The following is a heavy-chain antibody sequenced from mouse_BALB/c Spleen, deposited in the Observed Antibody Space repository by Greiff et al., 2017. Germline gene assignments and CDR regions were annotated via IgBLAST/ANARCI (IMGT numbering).Heavy chain of an antibody. Sequence: VQLQQSGAELVRPGTSVKISCKASGYTFTNYWLGWVKQRPGHGLEWIGDIYPGGGYTNYNEKFKGKATLTADTSSSTAYMQLSSLTSEDSAVYFCARSGYGNRFAYWGQGTLVTVSA. CDR2: IYPGGGYT. CDR1: GYTFTNYW. CDR3: ARSGYGNRFAY. J-gene: IGHJ3*01. V-gene: IGHV1-63*02. D-gene: IGHD2-10*02.